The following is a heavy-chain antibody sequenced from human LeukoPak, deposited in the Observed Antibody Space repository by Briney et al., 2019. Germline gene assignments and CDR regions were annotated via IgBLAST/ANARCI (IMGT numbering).Heavy chain of an antibody. CDR1: GFTFSSYA. CDR3: AKVRGYSYGPFDY. CDR2: ISWNSGSI. Sequence: GGSLRLSCAASGFTFSSYAMSWVRQAPGKGLEWVSGISWNSGSIDYADSVKGRFTISRDNAKNSLYLQMNSLRTEDTALYYCAKVRGYSYGPFDYWGQGNLVTVSS. D-gene: IGHD5-18*01. J-gene: IGHJ4*02. V-gene: IGHV3-9*01.